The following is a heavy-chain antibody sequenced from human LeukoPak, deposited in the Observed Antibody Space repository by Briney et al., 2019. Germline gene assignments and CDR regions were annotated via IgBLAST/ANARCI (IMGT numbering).Heavy chain of an antibody. Sequence: PGGSLRLSCAASGLTFSGYDMHWVRQPTGKGLEWVSAIGIGGDTYYPGSVKGRFTMSRENAKNSLYLQMNSLRAGDTAVYYCARGYVHAFDLWGPGTMVTVSS. J-gene: IGHJ3*01. D-gene: IGHD3-16*01. CDR3: ARGYVHAFDL. CDR2: IGIGGDT. CDR1: GLTFSGYD. V-gene: IGHV3-13*04.